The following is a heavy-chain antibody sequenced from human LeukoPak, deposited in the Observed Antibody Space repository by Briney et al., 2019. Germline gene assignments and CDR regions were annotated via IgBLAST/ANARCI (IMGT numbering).Heavy chain of an antibody. V-gene: IGHV3-23*01. D-gene: IGHD1-14*01. CDR3: ANYRS. Sequence: GGSLRLSCAGSGFTFSSYAMSGLRPAPGKGLEWVSGIGGSGSNTHSADSVKGRLPETSQNSNRTLYLQMSSLRAEDTAVYYCANYRSWGQGTLVTVSS. CDR1: GFTFSSYA. J-gene: IGHJ4*02. CDR2: IGGSGSNT.